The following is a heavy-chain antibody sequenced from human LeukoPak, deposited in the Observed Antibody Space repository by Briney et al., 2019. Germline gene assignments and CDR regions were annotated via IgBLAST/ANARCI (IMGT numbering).Heavy chain of an antibody. CDR3: ARGSSSWPTYFDY. CDR2: IKEDGSEK. Sequence: GGSLRLSCVASGVTFSSYWMSWVRQAPGKGLEWVANIKEDGSEKYYVDSVKGRFTISRDNAKTSVYLQMNSLRAEDTAVYYCARGSSSWPTYFDYWGQGTLVTVSS. J-gene: IGHJ4*02. D-gene: IGHD6-13*01. CDR1: GVTFSSYW. V-gene: IGHV3-7*01.